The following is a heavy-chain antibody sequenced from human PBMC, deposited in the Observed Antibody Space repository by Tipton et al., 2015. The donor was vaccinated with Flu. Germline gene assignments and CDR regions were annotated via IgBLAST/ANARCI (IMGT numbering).Heavy chain of an antibody. CDR1: GGSISSGGYY. Sequence: LRLSCTVSGGSISSGGYYWSWIRQHPGKGLEWIGYIYYSGSTYYNPSLKSRVTISVDTSKNQFSLKLSSVTAADTAVYYCQAAKSSGWGDHDYWGQGTLVTVSS. CDR3: QAAKSSGWGDHDY. V-gene: IGHV4-31*02. CDR2: IYYSGST. J-gene: IGHJ4*02. D-gene: IGHD6-19*01.